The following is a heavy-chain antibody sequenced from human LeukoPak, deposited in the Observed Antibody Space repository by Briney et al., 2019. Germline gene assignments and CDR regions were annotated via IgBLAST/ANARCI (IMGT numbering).Heavy chain of an antibody. CDR1: GYTFTSYA. J-gene: IGHJ4*02. V-gene: IGHV7-4-1*01. CDR3: ARDHDYGNFDY. D-gene: IGHD4-17*01. Sequence: ASVKVSCRASGYTFTSYAMNWVRQAPGQGLKWMGWINTNTGNPTYAQGFTGRFVFSLDTSVSTAYLQICSLKAEDTAVYYCARDHDYGNFDYWGQGTPVTVSS. CDR2: INTNTGNP.